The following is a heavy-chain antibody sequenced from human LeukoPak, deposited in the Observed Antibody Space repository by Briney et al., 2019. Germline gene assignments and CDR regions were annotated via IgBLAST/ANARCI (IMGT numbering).Heavy chain of an antibody. J-gene: IGHJ5*02. CDR3: ARVSVTIFGVVILGNWFDP. D-gene: IGHD3-3*01. V-gene: IGHV1-18*01. Sequence: ASVKVSCKASGYTFTSYGISWVRQAPGQGLEWMGWISAYNGNTNYAQKLQGRVTMTTDTSTSTAYMELRSLRSDDPAVCYCARVSVTIFGVVILGNWFDPWGQGTLVTVSS. CDR1: GYTFTSYG. CDR2: ISAYNGNT.